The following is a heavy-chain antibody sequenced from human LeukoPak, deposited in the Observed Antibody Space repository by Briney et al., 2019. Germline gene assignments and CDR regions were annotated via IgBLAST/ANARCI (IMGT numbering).Heavy chain of an antibody. CDR2: ISSSSSYI. CDR1: GFTFSSYS. V-gene: IGHV3-21*01. D-gene: IGHD1-26*01. J-gene: IGHJ4*02. CDR3: ARLTHSGWEHDY. Sequence: PGGSLRLSCAASGFTFSSYSMNWVRQAPGKGLEWVSSISSSSSYIYYADSVKGRFTISRDNAKNSLYLQMNSLRAEDTAVYYCARLTHSGWEHDYWGQGTLVTVSS.